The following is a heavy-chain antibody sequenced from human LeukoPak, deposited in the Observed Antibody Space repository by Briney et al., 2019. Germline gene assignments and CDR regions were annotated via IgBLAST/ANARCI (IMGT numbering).Heavy chain of an antibody. CDR1: GYSISSGYY. V-gene: IGHV4-38-2*02. D-gene: IGHD5-24*01. J-gene: IGHJ4*02. CDR2: IYHSGST. Sequence: SETLSLTCTGSGYSISSGYYWGWIRQPPGKGLEWIGSIYHSGSTYYNPSLKSRVTISVDTSKNQFPLKLSSVTAADTTVYYCAKAGEIGIYNFVVHVYWGQGTLVTVSS. CDR3: AKAGEIGIYNFVVHVY.